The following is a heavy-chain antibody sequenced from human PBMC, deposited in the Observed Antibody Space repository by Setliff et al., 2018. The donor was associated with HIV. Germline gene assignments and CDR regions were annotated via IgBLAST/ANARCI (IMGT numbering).Heavy chain of an antibody. Sequence: PSETLSLTCTVSGGSISSGSYYWSWIRQPAGKRLEWIGRMYTSGITNYNPSPKSRVTISVDRSKNQFSLKLSSVTAADTAVYYCARSAYSSAWDYYFDYWGQGTLVTVSS. CDR3: ARSAYSSAWDYYFDY. D-gene: IGHD6-19*01. J-gene: IGHJ4*02. CDR2: MYTSGIT. CDR1: GGSISSGSYY. V-gene: IGHV4-61*02.